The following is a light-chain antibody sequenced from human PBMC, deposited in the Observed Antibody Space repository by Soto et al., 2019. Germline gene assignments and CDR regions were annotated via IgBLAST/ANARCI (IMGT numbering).Light chain of an antibody. V-gene: IGKV1-39*01. J-gene: IGKJ1*01. Sequence: DIQMTQSPSSLSASVGDSVTISCRAGQTINTYLNWYQQKPGQAPKVLIFAISTLQPGVPSRFRGSGSGTEVSLHISRLQTEGAPTFYLQKRFRMPALTFGPGTKVQIK. CDR1: QTINTY. CDR2: AIS. CDR3: QKRFRMPALT.